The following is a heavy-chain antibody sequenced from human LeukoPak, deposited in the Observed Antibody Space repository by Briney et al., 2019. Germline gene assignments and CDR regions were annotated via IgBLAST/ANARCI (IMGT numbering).Heavy chain of an antibody. V-gene: IGHV4-39*01. CDR3: ARSGYGYYYYWDV. Sequence: PSETLPLTCTVSGGSISTSSYYWGGIRQPPGKGLEWIGSIHYNGGTYYNPSLKSRVTISADTSNNQFSLKLSRVTAADTAVYYCARSGYGYYYYWDVWGKGTTVTVSS. CDR2: IHYNGGT. D-gene: IGHD3-3*01. CDR1: GGSISTSSYY. J-gene: IGHJ6*03.